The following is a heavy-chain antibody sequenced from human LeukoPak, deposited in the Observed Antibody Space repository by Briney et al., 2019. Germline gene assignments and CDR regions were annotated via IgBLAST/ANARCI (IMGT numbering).Heavy chain of an antibody. Sequence: PGGSLRLSCAASGFTFNHFAIHWVRQAPGKGLEWVAIIWYDGSNKYYADSVKGRFTISRDNSKNTLYLQMNGLRAEDTAVHYCARDQGTVTTIRGVDIWGQGTMVTVSS. V-gene: IGHV3-33*01. J-gene: IGHJ3*02. CDR2: IWYDGSNK. CDR1: GFTFNHFA. D-gene: IGHD4-17*01. CDR3: ARDQGTVTTIRGVDI.